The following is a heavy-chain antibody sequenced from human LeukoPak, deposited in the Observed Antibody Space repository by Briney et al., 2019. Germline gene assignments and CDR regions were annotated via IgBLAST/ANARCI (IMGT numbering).Heavy chain of an antibody. CDR1: GGTFSSYA. J-gene: IGHJ4*02. V-gene: IGHV1-69*13. Sequence: GASVTVSCKASGGTFSSYAISWVRQAPGQGLEWMGGIIPIFGTANYAQKFQGRVTITADESTSTAYMELSSLRSEDTAVYYCARVPYDILTGYYPAIDYWGQGTLVTVSS. CDR3: ARVPYDILTGYYPAIDY. CDR2: IIPIFGTA. D-gene: IGHD3-9*01.